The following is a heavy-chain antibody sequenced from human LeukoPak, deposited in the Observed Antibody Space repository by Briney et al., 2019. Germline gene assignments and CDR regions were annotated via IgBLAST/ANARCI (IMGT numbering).Heavy chain of an antibody. J-gene: IGHJ5*02. Sequence: SQTLSLTCTVSGGSISSGGYYWSWIRQHPGKGLEWIGYIYYSGSTYYSPSLKSRVTISVDTSKNQFSLKLSSVTAADTAVYYCARALGYCSSTSCKGISNWFDPWGQGTLVTVSS. CDR3: ARALGYCSSTSCKGISNWFDP. CDR1: GGSISSGGYY. CDR2: IYYSGST. V-gene: IGHV4-31*03. D-gene: IGHD2-2*01.